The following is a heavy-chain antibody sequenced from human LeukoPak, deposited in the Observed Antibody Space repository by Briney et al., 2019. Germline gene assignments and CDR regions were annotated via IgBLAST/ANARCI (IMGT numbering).Heavy chain of an antibody. CDR1: GGSFSGYY. CDR3: ARGYYDFWSGYLGFDP. Sequence: SETLSLTCAVYGGSFSGYYWSWIRQPPGKGLEWIGEINHSGSTNYNTSLKSRVTISVDTSKNQFSLKLSSVTAADTAVYYCARGYYDFWSGYLGFDPWGQGTLVTVSS. V-gene: IGHV4-34*01. J-gene: IGHJ5*02. CDR2: INHSGST. D-gene: IGHD3-3*01.